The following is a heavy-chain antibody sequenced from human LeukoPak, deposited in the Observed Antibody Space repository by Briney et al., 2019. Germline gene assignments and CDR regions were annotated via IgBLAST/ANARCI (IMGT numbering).Heavy chain of an antibody. V-gene: IGHV3-74*01. D-gene: IGHD1-26*01. CDR3: ARGRGSRWELLRFEGYFGY. CDR1: GFTFSSYW. J-gene: IGHJ4*02. CDR2: INTDGSST. Sequence: PGGSLRLSCAASGFTFSSYWMHWVRQAPGKGLVWVSRINTDGSSTSYADSVKGRFTISRDNAKDTVYLQMNSLRAEDTAVYYCARGRGSRWELLRFEGYFGYWGQGTLVTVSS.